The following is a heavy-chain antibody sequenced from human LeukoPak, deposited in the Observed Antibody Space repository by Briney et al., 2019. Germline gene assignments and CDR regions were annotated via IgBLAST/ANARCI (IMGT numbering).Heavy chain of an antibody. J-gene: IGHJ4*02. CDR3: ARDHDYGDYVLDY. D-gene: IGHD4-17*01. V-gene: IGHV3-30-3*01. CDR2: ISYDGSNK. Sequence: GGSLRLSCAASGFTFSSYAMHWVRQAPGKGLEWVAVISYDGSNKYYADSVKGRFTISRDNSKNTLYLQMNSLRAEDTAVYYCARDHDYGDYVLDYWGQRTLVTVSS. CDR1: GFTFSSYA.